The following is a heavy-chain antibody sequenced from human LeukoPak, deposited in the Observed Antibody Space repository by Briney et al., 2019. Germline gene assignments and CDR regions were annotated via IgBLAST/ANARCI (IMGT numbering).Heavy chain of an antibody. J-gene: IGHJ3*02. CDR3: ARRVVVPAANDAFDI. Sequence: SETLSLTCTVSGGSISSYYWSWIRQPPGKGLVWIGYIYTSGSTHYNPSLKSRVTISVDTSTNQFSLKLSSVTAADTAVYYCARRVVVPAANDAFDIWGQGTMVTVSS. CDR1: GGSISSYY. CDR2: IYTSGST. V-gene: IGHV4-4*09. D-gene: IGHD2-2*01.